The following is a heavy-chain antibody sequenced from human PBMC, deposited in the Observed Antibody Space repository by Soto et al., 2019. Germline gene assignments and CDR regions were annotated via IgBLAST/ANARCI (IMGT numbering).Heavy chain of an antibody. Sequence: QVQLQESGPGLVKPSQTLSLTCTVSGGSISSGGYYWSWIRQHPGKGLEWIGYIYYSGSTYYNPTLKSRVTISVDTSKNQFSLKLSSVTAADTAVYYCAGEGGGGGPTTHPLDYWGQGTLVTVSS. V-gene: IGHV4-31*03. CDR2: IYYSGST. CDR1: GGSISSGGYY. CDR3: AGEGGGGGPTTHPLDY. D-gene: IGHD3-16*01. J-gene: IGHJ4*02.